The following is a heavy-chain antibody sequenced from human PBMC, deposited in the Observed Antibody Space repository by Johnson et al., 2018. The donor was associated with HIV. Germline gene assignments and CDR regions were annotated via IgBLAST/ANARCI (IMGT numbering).Heavy chain of an antibody. CDR3: ASQQWELGSHDAFDI. Sequence: VQLVESGGGVVRPGGSLRLSCAASGFTFADYGMSWVRQAPGTGLEWVSGINWNGGSTGYADSVKGRFTISRDNAKNSLYLQMNSRRAEDTALYYCASQQWELGSHDAFDIWGQGTMGTVSS. CDR2: INWNGGST. D-gene: IGHD1-26*01. V-gene: IGHV3-20*04. CDR1: GFTFADYG. J-gene: IGHJ3*02.